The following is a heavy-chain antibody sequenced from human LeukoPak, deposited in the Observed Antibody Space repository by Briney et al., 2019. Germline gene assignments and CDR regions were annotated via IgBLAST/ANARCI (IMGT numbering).Heavy chain of an antibody. CDR1: GGTFSSYA. Sequence: GASVKVSCKASGGTFSSYAISWVRQAPGQGLEWMGRIIPIFGIANYAQKFQGRVTITADESTSTAYMELSSLRSEDTAVYYCAREGYSSSWYFDYWGQGTLVTVSS. D-gene: IGHD6-13*01. CDR3: AREGYSSSWYFDY. V-gene: IGHV1-69*13. CDR2: IIPIFGIA. J-gene: IGHJ4*02.